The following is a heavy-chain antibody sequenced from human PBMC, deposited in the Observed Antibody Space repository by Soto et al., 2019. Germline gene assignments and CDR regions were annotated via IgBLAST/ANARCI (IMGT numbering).Heavy chain of an antibody. CDR3: AICLSPPALKYYYYYYGMDV. CDR1: GYNFTRHW. CDR2: IDPSDSYT. D-gene: IGHD2-2*01. Sequence: GGALKISRKGFGYNFTRHWISRVRQMPGKRPEGMGRIDPSDSYTNYSPSFQGHVTISADKSISTAYLQWSSLKASDTAMYYCAICLSPPALKYYYYYYGMDVWGQGTTVTVSS. V-gene: IGHV5-10-1*01. J-gene: IGHJ6*02.